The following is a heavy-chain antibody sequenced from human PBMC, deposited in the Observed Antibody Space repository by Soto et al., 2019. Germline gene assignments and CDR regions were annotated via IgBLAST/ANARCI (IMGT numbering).Heavy chain of an antibody. J-gene: IGHJ6*02. Sequence: QVQLVESGGGVVQPGRSLRLSCAASGFTFSSYAMHWVRQAPGKGLEWVAVISYDGSNKYYADSVKGRFTISRDNSKNTLYLQMNSLRAEDTAVYYCARDGVRYSSSYYYYGMDVWGQGTTVTVSS. D-gene: IGHD6-6*01. CDR3: ARDGVRYSSSYYYYGMDV. CDR2: ISYDGSNK. CDR1: GFTFSSYA. V-gene: IGHV3-30-3*01.